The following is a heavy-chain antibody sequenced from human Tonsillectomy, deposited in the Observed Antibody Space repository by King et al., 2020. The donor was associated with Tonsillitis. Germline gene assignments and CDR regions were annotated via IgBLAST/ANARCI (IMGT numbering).Heavy chain of an antibody. V-gene: IGHV3-21*01. J-gene: IGHJ4*02. CDR1: GFNFNGYD. D-gene: IGHD3-10*01. CDR3: ARVPGMIRGVNFDY. CDR2: ITSNIRYM. Sequence: VQLVESGGGLVKPGGSLRLSCESSGFNFNGYDMNWGRQAPGKGLEWVSSITSNIRYMYYAGPVKGRFTISRHNAKNSLFLQMNSLRTEDTAVCYCARVPGMIRGVNFDYWGQGTLVTVSS.